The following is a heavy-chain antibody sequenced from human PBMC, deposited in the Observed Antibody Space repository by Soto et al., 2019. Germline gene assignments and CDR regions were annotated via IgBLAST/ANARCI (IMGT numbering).Heavy chain of an antibody. CDR3: ARGEGSGSSQYYYYGMDV. CDR1: GFTFSSYG. Sequence: QVQLVESGGGVVQPGRSLRLSCAASGFTFSSYGMHWVRQAPGKGLEWVAVIWYDGSNKYYADSVKGRFTISRDNSKITLYLQMNSLRAEDTAVYYCARGEGSGSSQYYYYGMDVWGQGTTVTVSS. CDR2: IWYDGSNK. D-gene: IGHD3-10*01. V-gene: IGHV3-33*01. J-gene: IGHJ6*02.